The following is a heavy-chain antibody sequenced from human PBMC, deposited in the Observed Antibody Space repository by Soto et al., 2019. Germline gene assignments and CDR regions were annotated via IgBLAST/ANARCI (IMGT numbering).Heavy chain of an antibody. Sequence: GGSLRLSCAASGFTVGSNHMTWVRQAPGKGLEWVSVIYTGGETYYLDSVKGRFTISRHNSKNTLYLQMNNLRAEDTAVYYCAKIRKMTPGALSDYWGQGTLVTVSS. CDR3: AKIRKMTPGALSDY. V-gene: IGHV3-53*01. CDR1: GFTVGSNH. J-gene: IGHJ4*02. CDR2: IYTGGET.